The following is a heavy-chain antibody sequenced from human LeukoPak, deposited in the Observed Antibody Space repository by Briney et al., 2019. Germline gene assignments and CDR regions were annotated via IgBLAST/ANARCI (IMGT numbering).Heavy chain of an antibody. J-gene: IGHJ6*02. D-gene: IGHD2-2*01. Sequence: ASVKVSRKASGYTFTGYYMHWVRHAPGQGLGWVGWINPNSGGTNYAQKFQGRVTMTRDTSISTAYMELSMLRSDDPAVYYCARGCSSTSCYYYGMDVWGQGTTVTVS. CDR2: INPNSGGT. CDR3: ARGCSSTSCYYYGMDV. V-gene: IGHV1-2*02. CDR1: GYTFTGYY.